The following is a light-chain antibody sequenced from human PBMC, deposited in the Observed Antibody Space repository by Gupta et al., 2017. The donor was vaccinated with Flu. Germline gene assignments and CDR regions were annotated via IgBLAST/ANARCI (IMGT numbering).Light chain of an antibody. CDR1: QSVRSH. V-gene: IGKV3-11*01. Sequence: GERATLSCRASQSVRSHLAWYRQKPGQLPRPLIYDVSNRATGIPARFSGSGYGTDFTLTISSLEPEDFAVYYCQQRTNWLFTFGPGTKMDIK. CDR3: QQRTNWLFT. CDR2: DVS. J-gene: IGKJ3*01.